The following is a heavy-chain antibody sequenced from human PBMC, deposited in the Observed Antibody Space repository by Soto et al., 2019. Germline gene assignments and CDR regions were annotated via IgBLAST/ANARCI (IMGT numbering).Heavy chain of an antibody. V-gene: IGHV1-8*01. J-gene: IGHJ5*02. Sequence: GASVKVSCKASGYTFTSYDINWVRQATGQGLEWMGWMNPNSGNTGYAQKFQGRVTMTRNTSISTAYMELSSLRSEDTAVYYCARGQFDFWSGYYTWFDLWGQGTLVTVSS. CDR2: MNPNSGNT. CDR3: ARGQFDFWSGYYTWFDL. CDR1: GYTFTSYD. D-gene: IGHD3-3*01.